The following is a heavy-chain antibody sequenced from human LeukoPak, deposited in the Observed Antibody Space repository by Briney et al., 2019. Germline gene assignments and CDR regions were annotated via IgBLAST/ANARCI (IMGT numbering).Heavy chain of an antibody. V-gene: IGHV3-53*01. Sequence: GGSLRLSCAASGFTVSSNDMSWVRQAPGKGLECISVIYSGGSTDYADSVKGRLTISRDNSKNTLYLQMNSLRAEDTAVYYCARGPPTYYYDSSGYYRGYYYYYYMDVWGKGTTVTISS. J-gene: IGHJ6*03. CDR2: IYSGGST. CDR3: ARGPPTYYYDSSGYYRGYYYYYYMDV. CDR1: GFTVSSND. D-gene: IGHD3-22*01.